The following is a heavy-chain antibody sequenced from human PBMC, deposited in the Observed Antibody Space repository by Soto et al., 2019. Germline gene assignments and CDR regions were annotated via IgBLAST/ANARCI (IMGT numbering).Heavy chain of an antibody. J-gene: IGHJ4*02. CDR2: IGGSGDTT. CDR3: GKGPCVTVFGLVTF. Sequence: EVQLVESGGALVQPGGSLRLSCEASGFSFRDYGMSWVRQAPGKGLQWVAGIGGSGDTTNYADSVKGRFTISRDNSKNTLYLQMNRLTAEDAAVYDCGKGPCVTVFGLVTFWGQGTLVSFSS. D-gene: IGHD3-3*01. CDR1: GFSFRDYG. V-gene: IGHV3-23*04.